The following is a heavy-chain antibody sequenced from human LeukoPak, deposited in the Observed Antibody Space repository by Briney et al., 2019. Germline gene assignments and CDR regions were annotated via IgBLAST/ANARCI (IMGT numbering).Heavy chain of an antibody. J-gene: IGHJ4*02. CDR1: GFSFTTYG. V-gene: IGHV3-30*18. D-gene: IGHD6-13*01. CDR2: ISFDGSDT. CDR3: AKDHTSTWYYFDH. Sequence: GGSLRLSCTASGFSFTTYGMHWVRQAPGRGLEWVAVISFDGSDTYYADSVKGRFFISRDNTKNTLYLQMNSLRAEDTAVYFCAKDHTSTWYYFDHWGQGTLVTVSS.